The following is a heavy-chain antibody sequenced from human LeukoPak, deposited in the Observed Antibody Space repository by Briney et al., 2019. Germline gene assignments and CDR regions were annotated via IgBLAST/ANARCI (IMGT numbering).Heavy chain of an antibody. CDR2: IDHTGST. CDR3: ARVYGSGYDFRGAFDI. V-gene: IGHV4-59*01. D-gene: IGHD5-12*01. Sequence: SETLSLTCSVPADSITIYYWTWIRQPPGKGLEWIGYIDHTGSTNYNPSLKSRVTISVDTPKNQFSLKVSSVTAADTAVYYCARVYGSGYDFRGAFDIWGQGTMVTVSS. J-gene: IGHJ3*02. CDR1: ADSITIYY.